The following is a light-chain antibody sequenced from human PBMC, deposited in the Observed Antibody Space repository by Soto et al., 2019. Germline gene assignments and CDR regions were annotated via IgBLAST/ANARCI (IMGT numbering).Light chain of an antibody. CDR2: LGS. V-gene: IGKV2-28*01. CDR1: QSLLHSSGYNY. Sequence: DIVMTQSPLSLPVTPGEPASISCRSSQSLLHSSGYNYLGRYLQKPGQSPQLLISLGSNRASGVPDRFTGTGSGTHFTLKISRVEAEDVGVYFCMQALQTPLTFGGGTNVQIK. CDR3: MQALQTPLT. J-gene: IGKJ4*01.